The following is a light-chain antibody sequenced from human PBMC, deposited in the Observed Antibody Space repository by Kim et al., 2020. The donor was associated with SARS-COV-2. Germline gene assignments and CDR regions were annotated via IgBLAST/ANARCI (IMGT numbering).Light chain of an antibody. CDR1: QSVGSSY. CDR3: QQYGSSPLYT. Sequence: SRGERGTLACRASQSVGSSYLAWYQQKPGQAPRLLIYGASSRATGIPDRFSGSGSGTDFTLTISRLEPEDFAVYYCQQYGSSPLYTFGQGTKLEI. CDR2: GAS. J-gene: IGKJ2*01. V-gene: IGKV3-20*01.